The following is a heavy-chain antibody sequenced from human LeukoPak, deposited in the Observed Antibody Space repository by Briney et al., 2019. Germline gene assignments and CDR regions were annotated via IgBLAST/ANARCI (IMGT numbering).Heavy chain of an antibody. CDR2: ITGTGGGGNKT. Sequence: PGGSLRLSCAASGFTFRTYAMSWVRQAPGKGLEWVSVITGTGGGGNKTYYVDSVRGRFSISRDDSKNVLFLQMNDLRVDDTAVYFCATTVTLDFWGQGTRVLVS. CDR3: ATTVTLDF. D-gene: IGHD1-1*01. V-gene: IGHV3-23*01. J-gene: IGHJ4*02. CDR1: GFTFRTYA.